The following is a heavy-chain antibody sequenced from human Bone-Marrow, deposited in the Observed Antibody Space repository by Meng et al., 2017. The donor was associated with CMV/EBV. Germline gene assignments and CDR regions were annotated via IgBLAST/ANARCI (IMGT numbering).Heavy chain of an antibody. J-gene: IGHJ5*02. CDR1: GYTFTGYY. Sequence: ASVKVSCKASGYTFTGYYMHWVRQAPGQGLEWMGWINPNSGGTNYAQKFQGRVTMTRDTSISTAYMELSRMRSYDTAVYYCARDLGRDEWELRWWFDPWGQGNLVTVSS. CDR2: INPNSGGT. CDR3: ARDLGRDEWELRWWFDP. V-gene: IGHV1-2*02. D-gene: IGHD1-26*01.